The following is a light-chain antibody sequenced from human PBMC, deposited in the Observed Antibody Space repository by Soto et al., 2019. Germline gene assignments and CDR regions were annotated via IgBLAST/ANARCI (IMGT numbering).Light chain of an antibody. CDR3: QQYNNWFGT. CDR1: QSIDSW. Sequence: PGDRVTITCRASQSIDSWLAWYQQKPVQAPRLLIYDASTRATGIPSRFSGSGSWTEFTLTISSLQSEDFAVYYCQQYNNWFGTFGQGTKV. CDR2: DAS. J-gene: IGKJ1*01. V-gene: IGKV3-15*01.